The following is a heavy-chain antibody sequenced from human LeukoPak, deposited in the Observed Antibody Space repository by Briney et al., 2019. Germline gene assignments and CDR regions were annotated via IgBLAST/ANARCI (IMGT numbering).Heavy chain of an antibody. J-gene: IGHJ2*01. V-gene: IGHV3-73*01. Sequence: PGGSLRLSCAAPGFTFSGSAMHSVCQASGKRLGWVGRIRSKSNNYATVYAESVKGRFTMSRDDSKNTAYLQMNSLKTEDTAVYYCSTLKTSATVTTEWYFDLWGRGTLVTVSS. CDR3: STLKTSATVTTEWYFDL. CDR2: IRSKSNNYAT. CDR1: GFTFSGSA. D-gene: IGHD4-17*01.